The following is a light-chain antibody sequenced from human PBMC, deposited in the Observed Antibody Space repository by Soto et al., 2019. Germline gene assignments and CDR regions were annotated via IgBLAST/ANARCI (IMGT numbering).Light chain of an antibody. CDR2: EVS. CDR1: SSDVGGYNY. Sequence: QSALTQPASVSGAPGQSITISCTGTSSDVGGYNYVSLYQQHPGKAPKLMIYEVSNRPSGVSNRFSGSKSGNTASLTISGLQAEDEADYYCGSYTSSNTLAVFGGGTKLTVL. J-gene: IGLJ2*01. V-gene: IGLV2-14*01. CDR3: GSYTSSNTLAV.